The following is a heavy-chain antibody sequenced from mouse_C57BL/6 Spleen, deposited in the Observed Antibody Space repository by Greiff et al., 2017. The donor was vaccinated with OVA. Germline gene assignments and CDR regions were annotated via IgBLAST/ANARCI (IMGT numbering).Heavy chain of an antibody. CDR1: GFTITDDY. CDR2: IDPENGDT. J-gene: IGHJ1*03. CDR3: TTGSGSSYWYFDV. D-gene: IGHD1-1*01. V-gene: IGHV14-4*01. Sequence: VQLKQSGAELVRPGASVKLSCTASGFTITDDYMHWVKQRPEQGLAWIGWIDPENGDTEYASKFQGKATITAETSSNTAYLQLSSMTSEETAVYYCTTGSGSSYWYFDVWGTGTTVTVSS.